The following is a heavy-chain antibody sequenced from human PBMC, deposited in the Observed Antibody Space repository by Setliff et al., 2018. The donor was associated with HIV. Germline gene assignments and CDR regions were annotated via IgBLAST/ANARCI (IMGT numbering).Heavy chain of an antibody. V-gene: IGHV4-38-2*01. CDR3: ARQSTVAAAGFDF. CDR2: INRSGSA. J-gene: IGHJ4*02. CDR1: GYSIGSGSF. D-gene: IGHD6-13*01. Sequence: ETLSLTCAVSGYSIGSGSFWGWIRQPPGKGLEWIGEINRSGSANYNRSLKSRVTMSVDTSKRQFSLKLDSVTAADTAIYYCARQSTVAAAGFDFWGQGTLVTVSS.